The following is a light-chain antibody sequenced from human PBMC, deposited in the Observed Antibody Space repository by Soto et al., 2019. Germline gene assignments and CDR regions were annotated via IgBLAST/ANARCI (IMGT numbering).Light chain of an antibody. V-gene: IGKV3-11*01. CDR2: DAS. CDR1: QSVSSY. Sequence: EIVLTQSPATLSLSPGERATLSCRASQSVSSYLAWYQQKPGQAPRLLIYDASNRATGIPARFSGSGSGTDFTLTISILEPEDFAVYYCQHRSNWPSFGQGTKVEIK. J-gene: IGKJ1*01. CDR3: QHRSNWPS.